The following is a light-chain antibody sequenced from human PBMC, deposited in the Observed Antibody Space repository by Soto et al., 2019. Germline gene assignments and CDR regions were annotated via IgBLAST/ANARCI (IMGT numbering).Light chain of an antibody. CDR2: AAS. J-gene: IGKJ1*01. V-gene: IGKV3-15*01. CDR3: QQYNNWPQT. Sequence: DIMMTQSPATLSVSPGERATLSCRASQSVSNKLAWYQQKPGQAPRLLIYAASKRATGILARFSGSGSGTEFTLTIDSLQSEDFAVYYCQQYNNWPQTFGQGTKVDIK. CDR1: QSVSNK.